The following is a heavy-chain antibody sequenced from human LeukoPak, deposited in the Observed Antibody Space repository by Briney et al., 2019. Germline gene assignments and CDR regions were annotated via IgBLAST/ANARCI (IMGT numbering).Heavy chain of an antibody. V-gene: IGHV3-30*19. CDR3: ARELGYSYGSYGMDV. CDR2: ISYDGSNK. Sequence: PGGSLRLSCAASGFTFSSYGMHWVRQAPGKGLEWVTVISYDGSNKYYADSVKGRFTISRDNSKNTLYLQMNSLRAEDTAVYYCARELGYSYGSYGMDVWGQGTTVTVSS. CDR1: GFTFSSYG. J-gene: IGHJ6*02. D-gene: IGHD5-18*01.